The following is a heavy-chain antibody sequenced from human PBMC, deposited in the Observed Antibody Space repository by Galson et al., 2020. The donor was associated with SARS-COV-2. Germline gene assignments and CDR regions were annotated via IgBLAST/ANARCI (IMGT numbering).Heavy chain of an antibody. CDR2: IYNGDST. D-gene: IGHD3-3*01. CDR3: ARGNYYDYGFDI. Sequence: TGGSLRLSCAASGFTVSGIYMSWVRQAPGKGLEWVSVIYNGDSTNYADSVKGRFTTSRDNSKNTLFLQMNSLRAEDTAVYYCARGNYYDYGFDIWGQGTMVTVSS. J-gene: IGHJ3*02. CDR1: GFTVSGIY. V-gene: IGHV3-66*01.